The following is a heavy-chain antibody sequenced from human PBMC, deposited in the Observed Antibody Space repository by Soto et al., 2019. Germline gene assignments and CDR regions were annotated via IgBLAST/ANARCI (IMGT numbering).Heavy chain of an antibody. CDR3: ARGFGIAAAGTSYYYGMDV. V-gene: IGHV3-53*01. D-gene: IGHD6-13*01. J-gene: IGHJ6*02. CDR2: IYSGGST. CDR1: GFTVSSNY. Sequence: GGSLRLSCAASGFTVSSNYMSWVRQAPGKGLEWVSVIYSGGSTYYADSVKGRFTISRDNSKNTLYLQMNSLRAEDTAVYYCARGFGIAAAGTSYYYGMDVWGQGTTVTVSS.